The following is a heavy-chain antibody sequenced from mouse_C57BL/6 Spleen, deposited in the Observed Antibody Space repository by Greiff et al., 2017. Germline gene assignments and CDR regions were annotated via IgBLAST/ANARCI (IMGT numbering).Heavy chain of an antibody. V-gene: IGHV2-2*01. J-gene: IGHJ3*01. CDR2: IWSGGST. CDR3: ARIDYDNAY. D-gene: IGHD2-4*01. Sequence: QVQLQQSGPGLVQPSQSLSITCTVSGFSLTSYGVHWVRQSPGKGLEWLGVIWSGGSTDYNAAFISRLSISKDNSKSQVFFKMNSLQADDTAIYYCARIDYDNAYWGQGTLVTVSA. CDR1: GFSLTSYG.